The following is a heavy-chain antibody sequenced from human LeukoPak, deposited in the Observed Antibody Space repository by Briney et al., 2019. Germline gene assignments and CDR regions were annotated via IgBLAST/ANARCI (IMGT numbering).Heavy chain of an antibody. CDR1: GFTFSSYA. D-gene: IGHD6-13*01. CDR2: ISGSGGST. J-gene: IGHJ4*02. V-gene: IGHV3-23*01. CDR3: AKSMSGAAAAGTGYDY. Sequence: PGGSLRLSCAASGFTFSSYAMSWVRQAPGKGLEWVSAISGSGGSTYYADSVKGRFTISRDNSKNTLYLQMNSLRAEDTAVYYCAKSMSGAAAAGTGYDYWGQGTLVTVSS.